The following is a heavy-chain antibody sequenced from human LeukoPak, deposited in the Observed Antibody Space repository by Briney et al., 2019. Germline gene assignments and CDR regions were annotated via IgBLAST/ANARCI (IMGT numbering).Heavy chain of an antibody. Sequence: GGSLRLSCAASGFTFSSYGMHWVRQAPGKGLEWVAVISYDGSNKHYADSVKGRFTISRDNSKNTMYLQMNSPRAEDTAVYYCAKEGFSSSWYVFDIWGQGTMVTVSS. D-gene: IGHD6-13*01. V-gene: IGHV3-30*18. CDR3: AKEGFSSSWYVFDI. CDR2: ISYDGSNK. J-gene: IGHJ3*02. CDR1: GFTFSSYG.